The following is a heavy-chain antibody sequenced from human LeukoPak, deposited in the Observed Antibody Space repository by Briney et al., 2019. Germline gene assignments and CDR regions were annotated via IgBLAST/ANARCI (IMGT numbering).Heavy chain of an antibody. V-gene: IGHV3-7*01. J-gene: IGHJ4*02. Sequence: GGSLRLSCAVSGFTFSSYAMSWVRQAPGKGLEWVANIHQYGGEKYYVDSVRGRFSISRDNAKNSLYLEMNSLRAEDTAVYYCARGRSEYYYDSSGYINFDYWGQGTLVTVSS. CDR1: GFTFSSYA. CDR2: IHQYGGEK. CDR3: ARGRSEYYYDSSGYINFDY. D-gene: IGHD3-22*01.